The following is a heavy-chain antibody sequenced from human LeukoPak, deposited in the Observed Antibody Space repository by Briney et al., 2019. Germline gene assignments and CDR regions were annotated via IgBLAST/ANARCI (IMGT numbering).Heavy chain of an antibody. CDR1: GFTFTTYG. Sequence: GGSLRLSCSASGFTFTTYGMNWVRQAPGKGLEWVSGIGGSGIRTYYADSVKGRFTISRDTSKNTLYLQMNSLRAEDTAVYYCAKIPSRVVVTTTPWGQGTLVTVSS. J-gene: IGHJ5*02. CDR2: IGGSGIRT. CDR3: AKIPSRVVVTTTP. V-gene: IGHV3-23*01. D-gene: IGHD2-21*02.